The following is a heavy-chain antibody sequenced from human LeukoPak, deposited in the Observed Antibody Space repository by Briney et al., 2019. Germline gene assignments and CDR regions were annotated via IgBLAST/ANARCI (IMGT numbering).Heavy chain of an antibody. CDR2: IKQDASDK. Sequence: GGSLRLSCAASGFTFTNYWMSWVRQAPGKGLEWVASIKQDASDKYYVDSVKGRFTISRDNAKNSLFLQMISLRAEDTALYYCVRDPVDYWGQGILVAVSS. J-gene: IGHJ4*02. V-gene: IGHV3-7*01. CDR3: VRDPVDY. CDR1: GFTFTNYW.